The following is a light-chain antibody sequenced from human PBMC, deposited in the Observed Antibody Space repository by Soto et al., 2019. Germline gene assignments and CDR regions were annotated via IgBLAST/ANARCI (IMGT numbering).Light chain of an antibody. CDR1: SSDVGVYNY. CDR3: CSYAGPHTFG. V-gene: IGLV2-11*01. J-gene: IGLJ6*01. Sequence: HSVLTQLRSVSGAPGQSVAISCSGASSDVGVYNYVSWYQQYPGNAPKLIIYNVGTRRLGVPGRFSGSKSGNTASLTISGLLAEDEAQYYCCSYAGPHTFGFGS. CDR2: NVG.